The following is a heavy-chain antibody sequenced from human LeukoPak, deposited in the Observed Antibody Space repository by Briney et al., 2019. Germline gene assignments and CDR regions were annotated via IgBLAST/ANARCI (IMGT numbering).Heavy chain of an antibody. CDR2: ISSSGSTI. J-gene: IGHJ4*02. CDR1: GFTFSSYE. V-gene: IGHV3-48*03. D-gene: IGHD2-15*01. Sequence: QPGGSLRLSCAASGFTFSSYEMNWVRQAPGKGLEWVSYISSSGSTIYYADSVKGRFTISRDNSKNTLYLQMNSLRAEDTSVYYCAKGWRSVVVVAATSDWDQGTLVTVSS. CDR3: AKGWRSVVVVAATSD.